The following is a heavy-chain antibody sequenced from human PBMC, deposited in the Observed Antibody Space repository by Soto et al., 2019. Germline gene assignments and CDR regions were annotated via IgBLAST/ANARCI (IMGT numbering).Heavy chain of an antibody. Sequence: ASVKVSCKASGGTFSSHVITWVRQAPGQGLEWMGWISAYNGNTNYAQKLQGRVTMTTDTSTSTAYMELRSLRSDDTAVYYCACERPPADYWGQGTLVTVSS. CDR1: GGTFSSHV. CDR3: ACERPPADY. V-gene: IGHV1-18*01. CDR2: ISAYNGNT. J-gene: IGHJ4*02.